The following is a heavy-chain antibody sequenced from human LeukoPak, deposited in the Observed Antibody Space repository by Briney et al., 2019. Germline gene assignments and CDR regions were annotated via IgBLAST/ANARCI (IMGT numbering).Heavy chain of an antibody. CDR1: GFTFSSYA. CDR3: AKYRGYCSSTSCYPSDAFDI. D-gene: IGHD2-2*01. CDR2: ISGSGGST. Sequence: GSLRLSCVVSGFTFSSYAMSWVRQAPGKGLEWVSAISGSGGSTYYADSVKGRFTISRDNSKNTLYLQMNSLRAEDTAVYYCAKYRGYCSSTSCYPSDAFDIWGQGTMVTVSS. J-gene: IGHJ3*02. V-gene: IGHV3-23*01.